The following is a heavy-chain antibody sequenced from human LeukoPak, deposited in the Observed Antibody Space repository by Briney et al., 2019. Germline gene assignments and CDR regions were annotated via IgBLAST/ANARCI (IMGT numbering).Heavy chain of an antibody. D-gene: IGHD2/OR15-2a*01. CDR2: IYHSGST. CDR3: ARGGTATFRFAPFDY. CDR1: GYSISSGYY. V-gene: IGHV4-38-2*02. J-gene: IGHJ4*02. Sequence: SETLSLTCTVSGYSISSGYYWGWIRPPPGKGLEWIGSIYHSGSTYYNPSLKSRVTISVDTSKNQFSLKLSSVTAADTAVYYCARGGTATFRFAPFDYWGQGTLVTVSS.